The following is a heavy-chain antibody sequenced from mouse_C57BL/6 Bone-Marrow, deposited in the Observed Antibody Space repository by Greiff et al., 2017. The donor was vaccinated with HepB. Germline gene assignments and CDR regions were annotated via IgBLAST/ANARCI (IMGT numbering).Heavy chain of an antibody. V-gene: IGHV1-82*01. D-gene: IGHD2-5*01. CDR1: GYAFSSSW. CDR2: IYPGDGDT. CDR3: ARGSNYGFDY. Sequence: VQRVESGPELVKPGASVKISCKASGYAFSSSWMNWVKQRPGKGLEWIGRIYPGDGDTNYNGKFKGKATLTADKSSSTAYMQLSSLTSEDSAVYFCARGSNYGFDYWGQGTTLTVSS. J-gene: IGHJ2*01.